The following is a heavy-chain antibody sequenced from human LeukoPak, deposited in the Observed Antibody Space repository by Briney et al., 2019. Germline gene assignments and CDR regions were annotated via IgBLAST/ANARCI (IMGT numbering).Heavy chain of an antibody. CDR2: IYHSGST. J-gene: IGHJ3*02. CDR1: GGSISSYY. V-gene: IGHV4-59*01. Sequence: SETLSLTCTVSGGSISSYYWSWVRQPPGEGLEWIGYIYHSGSTNYNPSLKSRVTISVDTSKNQFSLKLSSVTAADTAVYYCARGVASCYWRNCRSDAFDIWGQGTMVTVSS. D-gene: IGHD2-2*01. CDR3: ARGVASCYWRNCRSDAFDI.